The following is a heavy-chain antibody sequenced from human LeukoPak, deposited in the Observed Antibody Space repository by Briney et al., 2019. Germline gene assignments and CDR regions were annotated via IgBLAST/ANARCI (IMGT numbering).Heavy chain of an antibody. CDR1: GFTFRIHA. D-gene: IGHD5/OR15-5a*01. V-gene: IGHV3-23*01. CDR3: AKDVTPGNSVYDHFDY. CDR2: IGSGDDL. Sequence: PGGSLRLSCAASGFTFRIHAMSWVRQAPGKGLEWVSTIGSGDDLHYADSVKGRFTVSRDDPQNTLYLQMNSLRAEDAAIYYCAKDVTPGNSVYDHFDYWGQGTLVTVSS. J-gene: IGHJ4*02.